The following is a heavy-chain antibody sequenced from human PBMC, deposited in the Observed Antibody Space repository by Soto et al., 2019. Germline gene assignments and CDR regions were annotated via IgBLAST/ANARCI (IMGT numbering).Heavy chain of an antibody. Sequence: GGSLRLSCAASGFTFSSYAMSWVRQAPGKGLEWVSAISGSGGSTYYADSVKGRFTISRDNTKNTLYLQMNSLRAEDTAVYYCAKDGYDYGWGTHWFEVDVWCQGTTVTVSS. J-gene: IGHJ6*02. CDR2: ISGSGGST. CDR3: AKDGYDYGWGTHWFEVDV. D-gene: IGHD3-16*01. CDR1: GFTFSSYA. V-gene: IGHV3-23*01.